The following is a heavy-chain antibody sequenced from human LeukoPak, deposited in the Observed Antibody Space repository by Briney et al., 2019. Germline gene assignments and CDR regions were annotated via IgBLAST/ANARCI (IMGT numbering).Heavy chain of an antibody. CDR3: ARALKSGVGEVHIPDY. CDR1: GYTFTSYG. Sequence: ASVKVSCKASGYTFTSYGISWVRQAPGQGLEWMGWISAYNGNTNYAQKLQGRVTMTTDTSTSTAYMELRSLRSDDTAVYYCARALKSGVGEVHIPDYWGQGTLDTVSS. CDR2: ISAYNGNT. V-gene: IGHV1-18*01. J-gene: IGHJ4*02. D-gene: IGHD3-10*01.